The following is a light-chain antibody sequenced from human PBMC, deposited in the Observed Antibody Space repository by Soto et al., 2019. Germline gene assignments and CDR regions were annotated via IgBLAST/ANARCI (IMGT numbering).Light chain of an antibody. Sequence: EIVLTQSPGTLSFSPGERATLSCRASQSVSSNYLAWYQQKPGQPPGLLIYGTSSRATGIPDRFSGSGSGTDFTLTISRLEPEDFAVYYCQEHRTSPPSWTFGQGTKVEI. CDR1: QSVSSNY. CDR2: GTS. V-gene: IGKV3-20*01. CDR3: QEHRTSPPSWT. J-gene: IGKJ1*01.